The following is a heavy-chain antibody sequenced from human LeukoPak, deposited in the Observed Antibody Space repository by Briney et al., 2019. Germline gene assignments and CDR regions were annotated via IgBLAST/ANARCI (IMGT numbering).Heavy chain of an antibody. Sequence: GGSVRLSCAASGFTFSTFSMNWVRQAPGKGLEWVSSIDSSGSYPFHADSLKGRFTISRDNAKSSLYLQMNSLRVEDTAVYYCARELVRRQDLDCWGQGTLVTVSS. CDR3: ARELVRRQDLDC. D-gene: IGHD1-26*01. J-gene: IGHJ4*02. CDR2: IDSSGSYP. V-gene: IGHV3-21*01. CDR1: GFTFSTFS.